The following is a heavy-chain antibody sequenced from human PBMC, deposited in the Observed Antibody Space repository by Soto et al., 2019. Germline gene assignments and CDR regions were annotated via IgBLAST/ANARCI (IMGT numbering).Heavy chain of an antibody. J-gene: IGHJ6*02. V-gene: IGHV1-18*01. CDR2: ISAYNGNT. Sequence: ASVKVSCKASGYTFTSYGISWVRQAPGQGLEWMGWISAYNGNTNYAQKLQGRVTMTTDTSTSTAYMELRSLRSDDTAVYYCAREGFLAYCGGDCYARYYYYYGMDVWGQGTTVTSP. CDR1: GYTFTSYG. D-gene: IGHD2-21*02. CDR3: AREGFLAYCGGDCYARYYYYYGMDV.